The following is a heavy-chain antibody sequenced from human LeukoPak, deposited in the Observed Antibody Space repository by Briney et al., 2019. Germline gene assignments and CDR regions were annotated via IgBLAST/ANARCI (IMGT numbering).Heavy chain of an antibody. CDR2: INAGNGNT. V-gene: IGHV1-3*01. CDR1: GYTFTSYA. CDR3: ARDYRQWFGDRRYFDY. Sequence: ASVKVSCKASGYTFTSYAMHWARQAPGQRLEWMGWINAGNGNTKYSQKFQGRVTITRDTSASTAYMELSSLRSEDTAVYYCARDYRQWFGDRRYFDYWGQGTLVTVSS. D-gene: IGHD3-10*01. J-gene: IGHJ4*02.